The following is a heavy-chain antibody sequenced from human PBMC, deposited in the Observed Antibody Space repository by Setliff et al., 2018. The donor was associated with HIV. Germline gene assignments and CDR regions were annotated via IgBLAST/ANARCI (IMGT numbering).Heavy chain of an antibody. V-gene: IGHV4-34*01. Sequence: PSETLSLTCAVYGGSFSGYSWTWIRQPPGKGLEWIGDINHSGSTNYNPSLKSRVTISINTSKNQFSLKLSSVTAADTAVYYCARDRDIVVVPASPQGYYYYMDVWGKGTTVTVSS. CDR2: INHSGST. CDR1: GGSFSGYS. D-gene: IGHD2-2*01. J-gene: IGHJ6*03. CDR3: ARDRDIVVVPASPQGYYYYMDV.